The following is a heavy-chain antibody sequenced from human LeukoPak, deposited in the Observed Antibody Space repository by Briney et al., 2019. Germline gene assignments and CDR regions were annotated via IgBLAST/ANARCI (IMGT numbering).Heavy chain of an antibody. Sequence: TGGSLRLSCAASGFTFSSYGMHRVRQAPGKGLEWVAVISYDGSNKYYADSVKGRFTISRDNSKNTLYLQMNSLRAEDTAVYYCATNFPTSFDYWGQGTLVTVSS. CDR3: ATNFPTSFDY. V-gene: IGHV3-30*03. CDR2: ISYDGSNK. CDR1: GFTFSSYG. D-gene: IGHD1-1*01. J-gene: IGHJ4*02.